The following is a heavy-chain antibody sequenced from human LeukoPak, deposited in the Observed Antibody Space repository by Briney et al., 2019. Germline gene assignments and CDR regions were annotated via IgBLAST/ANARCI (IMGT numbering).Heavy chain of an antibody. CDR1: AFTLSSYA. V-gene: IGHV3-30-3*01. CDR2: IAYDGSNE. Sequence: PGGSLRLSCAASAFTLSSYAMHWVRQAPGKGLEWVAVIAYDGSNENYADSVNGRFTVSRDNAKNSLYLQMNSLRAEDTAVYYCAHERYLNYWGQGTLVTVSS. J-gene: IGHJ4*02. D-gene: IGHD6-25*01. CDR3: AHERYLNY.